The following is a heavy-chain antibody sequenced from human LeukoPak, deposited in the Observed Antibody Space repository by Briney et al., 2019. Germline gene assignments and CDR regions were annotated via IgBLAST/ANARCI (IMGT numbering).Heavy chain of an antibody. CDR2: INAYNGKT. CDR1: GYTFTRFA. CDR3: ARDTPQHLKRFDD. V-gene: IGHV1-18*01. Sequence: ASVKVSCKVSGYTFTRFAFSWVRQAPGHGLEWMGRINAYNGKTEYSEKLQGRLTMTTETSSGTLYLELRSLGSDDTAVYFCARDTPQHLKRFDDWGQGTLVTVSS. J-gene: IGHJ4*02. D-gene: IGHD1-1*01.